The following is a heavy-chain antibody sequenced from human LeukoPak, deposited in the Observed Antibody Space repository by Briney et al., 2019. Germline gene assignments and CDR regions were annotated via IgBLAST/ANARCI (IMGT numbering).Heavy chain of an antibody. J-gene: IGHJ6*03. CDR3: ARCGGQWLVKRSYYYYYMDV. V-gene: IGHV1-18*01. CDR2: ISDYNGNT. CDR1: GYTFTSYG. Sequence: GASVKVSCKASGYTFTSYGISWVRQAPGQGLEWMGWISDYNGNTNYAQKLQGRVTMTTDTSTSTAYMELRSLRSDDTAVYYCARCGGQWLVKRSYYYYYMDVWGKGTTVTISS. D-gene: IGHD6-19*01.